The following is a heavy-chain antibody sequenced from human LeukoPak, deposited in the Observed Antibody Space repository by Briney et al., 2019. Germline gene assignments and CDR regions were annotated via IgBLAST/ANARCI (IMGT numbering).Heavy chain of an antibody. D-gene: IGHD3-10*01. CDR3: AKDFATTGRYPHGSATT. V-gene: IGHV3-30*02. Sequence: GGSLRLSCAASGFTFSNYGMQWVRQAPGKGLEWVTFIRFDGSAKFYADSVKGRFTISRDNPKNTLYLQMNSLRADDTAVYYCAKDFATTGRYPHGSATTWGQGTLVTVSS. J-gene: IGHJ4*02. CDR2: IRFDGSAK. CDR1: GFTFSNYG.